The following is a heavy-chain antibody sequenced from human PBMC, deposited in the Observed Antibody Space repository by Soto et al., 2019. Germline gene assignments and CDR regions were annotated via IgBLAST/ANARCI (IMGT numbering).Heavy chain of an antibody. D-gene: IGHD2-15*01. CDR3: ASAGRGWFDP. Sequence: QVQVQESGPGLVKPSGTLYLTCGVSGGSISSNNWWNWVRQSPGKGLEWIGEIYHSGRTNYNPSLKSRVTISVDRSKTQFSLRLSSVTAADTAIYYCASAGRGWFDPWGQGSRVTVSS. CDR1: GGSISSNNW. CDR2: IYHSGRT. V-gene: IGHV4-4*02. J-gene: IGHJ5*02.